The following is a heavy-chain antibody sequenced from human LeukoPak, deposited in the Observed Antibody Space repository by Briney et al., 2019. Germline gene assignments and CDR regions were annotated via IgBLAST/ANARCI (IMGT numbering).Heavy chain of an antibody. V-gene: IGHV1-2*02. CDR1: GYTFTVYY. CDR3: ARDRASVATPYFDY. J-gene: IGHJ4*02. D-gene: IGHD5-12*01. Sequence: VAAVKVTCTTSGYTFTVYYLRWVREAPGQRLEWMGWIYPIRGATNSAQTFQGRVTMNRDTSISTASMEVSSLRSDDTAVYYCARDRASVATPYFDYWGQGTLVTVSS. CDR2: IYPIRGAT.